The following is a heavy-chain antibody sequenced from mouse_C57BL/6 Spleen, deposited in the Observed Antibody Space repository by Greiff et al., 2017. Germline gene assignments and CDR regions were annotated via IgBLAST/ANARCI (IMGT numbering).Heavy chain of an antibody. J-gene: IGHJ3*01. CDR2: INPNNGGT. Sequence: EVQLQQSGPELVKPGASVKISCKASGYTFTDYYMNWVKQSHGKSLEWIGDINPNNGGTSYNQKFKGKATLTVDKSSSTAYMGLRSLTSEDSAVYYCARSGTYPFAYWGQGTLVTVSA. CDR3: ARSGTYPFAY. V-gene: IGHV1-26*01. CDR1: GYTFTDYY. D-gene: IGHD3-1*01.